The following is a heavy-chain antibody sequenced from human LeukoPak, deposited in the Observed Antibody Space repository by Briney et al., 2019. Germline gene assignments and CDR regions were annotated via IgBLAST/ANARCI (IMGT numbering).Heavy chain of an antibody. CDR3: ARVTYNGYQHFDY. Sequence: SETLSLTCIVSGGSISTNTYYWGWIRLTPGKGLEWIGEIHHRGTTYYNPSLRSRVTISVDTSKNQFSLRLTSVTAADTAVYYCARVTYNGYQHFDYWGQGNLVTVS. CDR2: IHHRGTT. D-gene: IGHD3-10*01. CDR1: GGSISTNTYY. V-gene: IGHV4-39*07. J-gene: IGHJ4*02.